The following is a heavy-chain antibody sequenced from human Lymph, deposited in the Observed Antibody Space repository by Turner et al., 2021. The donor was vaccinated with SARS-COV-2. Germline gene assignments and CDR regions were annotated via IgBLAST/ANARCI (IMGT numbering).Heavy chain of an antibody. CDR2: ISYDGSNK. V-gene: IGHV3-30-3*01. Sequence: QVQLVESGGGVDQPGRALRLSCAASGSPYSSYAMNWVRQAPGKGLEWVAVISYDGSNKYYADSVKGRFTISRDNSKNTLYLQMNSLRAEHTAVYYCARDFVAVTGPFDYWGQGTLVTVSS. D-gene: IGHD6-19*01. J-gene: IGHJ4*02. CDR3: ARDFVAVTGPFDY. CDR1: GSPYSSYA.